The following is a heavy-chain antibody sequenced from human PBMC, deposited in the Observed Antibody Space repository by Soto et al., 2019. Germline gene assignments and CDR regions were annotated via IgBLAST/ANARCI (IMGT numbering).Heavy chain of an antibody. Sequence: ASVKVSCKASGYTFTDYYVPWVRPAPGQGLEWMVWINANSGGTKSAQKFQGRVTMTSDTSISTAYMERSRLRSDDTAVYYCARMKGDYYDSSGYHYYVVYGGQGTLVTVSS. D-gene: IGHD3-22*01. CDR1: GYTFTDYY. CDR2: INANSGGT. CDR3: ARMKGDYYDSSGYHYYVVY. V-gene: IGHV1-2*02. J-gene: IGHJ4*02.